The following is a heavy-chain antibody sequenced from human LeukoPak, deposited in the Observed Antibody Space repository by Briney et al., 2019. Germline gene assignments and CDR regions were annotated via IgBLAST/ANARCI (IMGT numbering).Heavy chain of an antibody. J-gene: IGHJ4*02. CDR2: INPNSRDT. Sequence: ASVKVSCKASGYTFIDYHIHWVRQAPGQGLEWMGRINPNSRDTNYAQKFQGRVTMTTDTSISTAYMELSGLASDDTAVYYCARARHTGYDFWSTYYFPFDYWGQGTLVPVSS. D-gene: IGHD3-3*01. CDR3: ARARHTGYDFWSTYYFPFDY. CDR1: GYTFIDYH. V-gene: IGHV1-2*06.